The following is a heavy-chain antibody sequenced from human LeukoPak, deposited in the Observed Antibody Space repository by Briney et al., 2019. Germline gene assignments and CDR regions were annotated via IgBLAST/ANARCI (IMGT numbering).Heavy chain of an antibody. J-gene: IGHJ4*02. Sequence: GGSLRLSCAASGFTFNSYWMSWVRQETGKGLERVANIKQDGSEKYYVDSVKGRFTISRDNAKNSLYLQMNSLRAEDTAVYYCARDTAAGLDYWGQGTLVTVSS. CDR3: ARDTAAGLDY. CDR2: IKQDGSEK. CDR1: GFTFNSYW. V-gene: IGHV3-7*01. D-gene: IGHD6-13*01.